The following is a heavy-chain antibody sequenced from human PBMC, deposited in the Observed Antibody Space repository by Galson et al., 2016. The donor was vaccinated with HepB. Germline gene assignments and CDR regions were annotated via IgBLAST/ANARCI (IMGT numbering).Heavy chain of an antibody. CDR1: GFTFSRYD. J-gene: IGHJ4*03. D-gene: IGHD5-18*01. V-gene: IGHV3-13*01. Sequence: SLRLSCAASGFTFSRYDMHWVRHVTGKGLEWVSAIGTAGDTYYADSVKGRFTISRDNSKNTLYLQMNSLRAEDTAVYYCAKDIRSYGLFGRFDYWGQGTTVTVSS. CDR2: IGTAGDT. CDR3: AKDIRSYGLFGRFDY.